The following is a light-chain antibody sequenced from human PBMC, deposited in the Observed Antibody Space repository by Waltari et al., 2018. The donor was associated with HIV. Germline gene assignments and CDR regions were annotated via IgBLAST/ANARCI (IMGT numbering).Light chain of an antibody. CDR2: EVY. CDR1: TSDIRDFNF. CDR3: SSYSARGFVV. Sequence: HSALTQPAPVSGSPGQSITISCTRPTSDIRDFNFVSWYQQSPGRAPKLIIFEVYSRPSGISDRFSGSKSGVTASLTISALRAEDEADYFCSSYSARGFVVFGGGTKVTVL. J-gene: IGLJ3*02. V-gene: IGLV2-14*01.